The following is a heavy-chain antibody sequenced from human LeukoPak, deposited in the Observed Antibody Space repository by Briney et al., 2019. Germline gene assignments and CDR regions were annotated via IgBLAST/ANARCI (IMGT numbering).Heavy chain of an antibody. J-gene: IGHJ1*01. Sequence: ASVKVSCKAPGYTFTSYAMHWVRQAPGQRLEWMGWINAGNGNTKYSQKFQGRVTITRDTSASTAYMELSSLRSEDTAVYYCARGLYSSGWAEYFQRWGQGTLVTVSS. CDR3: ARGLYSSGWAEYFQR. D-gene: IGHD6-19*01. CDR1: GYTFTSYA. CDR2: INAGNGNT. V-gene: IGHV1-3*01.